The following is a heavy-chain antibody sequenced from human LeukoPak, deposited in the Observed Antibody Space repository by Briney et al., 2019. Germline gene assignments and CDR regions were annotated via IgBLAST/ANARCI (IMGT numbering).Heavy chain of an antibody. Sequence: PGGSLRLSCTASGFTFGDYAMSWFRQAPGKGLEWVGFIRSKAYGGTTEYAASVKGRFTISRDDSKSIAYLQMNSLKTEDTAVYYCTRGAIAAARSYFDYWGQGTLVTVSS. D-gene: IGHD6-13*01. V-gene: IGHV3-49*03. J-gene: IGHJ4*02. CDR3: TRGAIAAARSYFDY. CDR1: GFTFGDYA. CDR2: IRSKAYGGTT.